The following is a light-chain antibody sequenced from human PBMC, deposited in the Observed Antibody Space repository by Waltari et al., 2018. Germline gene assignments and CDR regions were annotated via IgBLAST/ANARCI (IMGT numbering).Light chain of an antibody. CDR2: DAS. CDR1: QSVSSQ. J-gene: IGKJ1*01. V-gene: IGKV3-11*01. Sequence: EIVLTQSPATLSLPLGEGATLSCRASQSVSSQLVWYQQKRGQAPRLLIYDASNRATGIPARFSGSGSGTDFTLTISSLEPEDFAVYYCQQCNNSPPTFGQGTKVEIK. CDR3: QQCNNSPPT.